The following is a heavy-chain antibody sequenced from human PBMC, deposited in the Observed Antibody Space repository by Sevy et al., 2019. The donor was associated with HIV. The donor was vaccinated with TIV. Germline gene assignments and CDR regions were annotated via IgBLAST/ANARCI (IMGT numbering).Heavy chain of an antibody. J-gene: IGHJ6*02. V-gene: IGHV3-48*01. CDR1: GFTFSSYS. CDR3: ARDPNYGILTGYPSYGMDV. Sequence: GGSLRLSCAASGFTFSSYSMNWVRQAPGKGLEWVSYISSSSSTIYYADSVKGRFTISRDNAKNSLYLQMNSLRAEDTAVYYCARDPNYGILTGYPSYGMDVWGQGTTVTVSS. CDR2: ISSSSSTI. D-gene: IGHD3-9*01.